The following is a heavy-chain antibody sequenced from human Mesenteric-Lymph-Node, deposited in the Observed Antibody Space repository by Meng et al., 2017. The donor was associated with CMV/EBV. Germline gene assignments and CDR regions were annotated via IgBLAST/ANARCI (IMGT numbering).Heavy chain of an antibody. Sequence: QGQLQQWGGGRLKPSETLSPTCAVYGGSFSGYYWSWIRQPPGKGLEWIGEINHSGSTNYNPSLKSRVTISVDTSKNQFSLKPSSVTAADTAVYYCARHQRWLKSEGGFNYWGQGTLVTVSS. D-gene: IGHD4-23*01. J-gene: IGHJ4*02. CDR1: GGSFSGYY. V-gene: IGHV4-34*01. CDR3: ARHQRWLKSEGGFNY. CDR2: INHSGST.